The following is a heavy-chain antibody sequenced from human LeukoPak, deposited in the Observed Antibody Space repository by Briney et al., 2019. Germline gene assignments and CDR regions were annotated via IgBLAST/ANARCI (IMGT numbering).Heavy chain of an antibody. J-gene: IGHJ4*02. CDR1: GGSISSGDYY. D-gene: IGHD5-24*01. CDR2: IYYSGST. V-gene: IGHV4-30-4*01. Sequence: SQTLSLTCTVSGGSISSGDYYWSWLRQPPGRGVEWVGYIYYSGSTYYNPPLKSRVTISVDTSKNPFSLKLSSVTAADTAVYYCARRRDGNNYSDYWGEGTLVTVSS. CDR3: ARRRDGNNYSDY.